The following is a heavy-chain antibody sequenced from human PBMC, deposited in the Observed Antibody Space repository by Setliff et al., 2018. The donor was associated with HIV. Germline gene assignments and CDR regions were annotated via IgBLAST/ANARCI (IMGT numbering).Heavy chain of an antibody. V-gene: IGHV3-23*01. Sequence: GGSLRLSCAASGFTFNTYAMSWVRQAPGKGLEWVPVISGSGASTFYADSVKGRFTISRDNSKSTLYLQMNGLRVEDTAVYYCAKDGISGGAYPPYYFDYWGHGTLVTVSS. D-gene: IGHD2-15*01. CDR2: ISGSGAST. CDR1: GFTFNTYA. J-gene: IGHJ4*01. CDR3: AKDGISGGAYPPYYFDY.